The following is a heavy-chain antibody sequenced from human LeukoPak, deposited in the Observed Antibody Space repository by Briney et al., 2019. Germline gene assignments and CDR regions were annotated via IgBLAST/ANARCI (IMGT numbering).Heavy chain of an antibody. D-gene: IGHD6-19*01. Sequence: GGSLRLSCAASGFTFSSYAVSWVRQAPGKELEWVSAISGSGGGTYYADSVKGRFTISGDNSKNTLYLQMNSLSTEDTAIYYCAKTTTGYSSGRYPGWPVDYWGQGTLVTVSS. CDR2: ISGSGGGT. V-gene: IGHV3-23*01. J-gene: IGHJ4*02. CDR3: AKTTTGYSSGRYPGWPVDY. CDR1: GFTFSSYA.